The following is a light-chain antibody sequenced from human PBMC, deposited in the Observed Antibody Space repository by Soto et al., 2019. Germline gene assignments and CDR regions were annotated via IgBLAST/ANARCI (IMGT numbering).Light chain of an antibody. Sequence: EVVLAQSPGTLSLSPGERATLSCRASHTVGTTYLAWYQHKPGQAPRLLIYGASTRATGIPDRFSGRGSGTDFTLTISRLEPEDFAVYYCQQYGTSPTTFGQGTKVDIK. CDR2: GAS. V-gene: IGKV3-20*01. CDR3: QQYGTSPTT. J-gene: IGKJ1*01. CDR1: HTVGTTY.